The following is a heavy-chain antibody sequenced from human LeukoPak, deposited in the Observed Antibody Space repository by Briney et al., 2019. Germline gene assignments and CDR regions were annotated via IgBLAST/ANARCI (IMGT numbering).Heavy chain of an antibody. Sequence: GESLKISCKGSGYSFTSYWIGWVRQLPGKGLEWMGIIYPGDSDTRYSPSFQGQVTISADKSISTAYLQWSSLKASDTAMYYCARLSYDFWSGQYYYMDVWGKGTTVTVSS. D-gene: IGHD3-3*01. CDR3: ARLSYDFWSGQYYYMDV. CDR1: GYSFTSYW. CDR2: IYPGDSDT. V-gene: IGHV5-51*01. J-gene: IGHJ6*03.